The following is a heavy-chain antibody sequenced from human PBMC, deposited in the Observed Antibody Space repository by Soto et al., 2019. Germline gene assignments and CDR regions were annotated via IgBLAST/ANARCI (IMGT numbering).Heavy chain of an antibody. V-gene: IGHV4-61*05. CDR1: GDSITSSSHY. Sequence: SETLSLTCTVSGDSITSSSHYWGWIRQPPGKGLEWIGYIYYSGSTNYNPSLKSRVTISVDTSKNQFSLKLSSVTAADTAVYYCARHAAGFGELFIYWYFDLWGRGTLVTVSS. CDR2: IYYSGST. D-gene: IGHD3-10*01. CDR3: ARHAAGFGELFIYWYFDL. J-gene: IGHJ2*01.